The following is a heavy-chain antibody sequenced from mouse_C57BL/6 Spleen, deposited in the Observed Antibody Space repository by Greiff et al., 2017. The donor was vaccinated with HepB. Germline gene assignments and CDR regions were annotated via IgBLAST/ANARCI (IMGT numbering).Heavy chain of an antibody. D-gene: IGHD1-1*01. V-gene: IGHV1-50*01. J-gene: IGHJ1*03. CDR3: ARSYYGSSYDWYFDV. Sequence: VQLQQSGAELVKPGASVKLSCKASGYTFTSYWMQWVKQRPGQGLEWIGEIDPSDSYTNYNQKFKGKATLTVDTSSSTAYMQLSSLTSEDSAVYYCARSYYGSSYDWYFDVWGTGTTVTVSS. CDR1: GYTFTSYW. CDR2: IDPSDSYT.